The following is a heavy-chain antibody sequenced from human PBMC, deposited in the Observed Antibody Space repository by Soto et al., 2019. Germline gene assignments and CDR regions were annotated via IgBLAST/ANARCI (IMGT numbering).Heavy chain of an antibody. CDR2: INHSGST. V-gene: IGHV4-34*01. Sequence: QVQLQQWGAGLLKPSETLSLTYAVYGGSFSGYYWSWIRQPPGKGLEWIGEINHSGSTNYNPSLKSRVTISVDTSKNQFSLKLSSVTAADTAVYYCARGGITGTTFNDYWGQGTLVTVSS. CDR1: GGSFSGYY. CDR3: ARGGITGTTFNDY. D-gene: IGHD1-7*01. J-gene: IGHJ4*02.